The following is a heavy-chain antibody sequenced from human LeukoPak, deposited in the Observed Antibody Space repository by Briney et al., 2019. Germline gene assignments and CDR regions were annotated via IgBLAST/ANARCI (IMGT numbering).Heavy chain of an antibody. V-gene: IGHV3-7*01. CDR3: ARDVSFGGVIVYFDY. J-gene: IGHJ4*02. Sequence: PGGPLRLSCAATGFTFSSYWMSWVRQAPGKGLELVANIKQDGSEKYYVDSVKGRFTISRDNAKNSLYLQMNSLRAEDTAVYYCARDVSFGGVIVYFDYWGQGTLVTVSS. D-gene: IGHD3-16*02. CDR2: IKQDGSEK. CDR1: GFTFSSYW.